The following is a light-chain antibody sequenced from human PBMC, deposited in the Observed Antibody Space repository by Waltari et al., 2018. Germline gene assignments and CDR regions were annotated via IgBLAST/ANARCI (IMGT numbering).Light chain of an antibody. V-gene: IGKV3-15*01. CDR2: CGS. CDR1: QSVSNN. Sequence: DTMMTPSPATLPLSPWATATLSCRASQSVSNNFAWYQQKPGQAPMPLLYCGSPRSTGLPGRFSGSGSGTEFTLTISSVQYEDGAVYYCQEYNNWPWTFGPGTTVEIK. CDR3: QEYNNWPWT. J-gene: IGKJ1*01.